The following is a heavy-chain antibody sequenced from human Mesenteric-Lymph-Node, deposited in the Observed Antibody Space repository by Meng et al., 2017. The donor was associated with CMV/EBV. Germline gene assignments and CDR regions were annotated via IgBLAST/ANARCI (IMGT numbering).Heavy chain of an antibody. D-gene: IGHD6-6*01. CDR3: ARHAGGSSSAHLAY. CDR2: INHSGGT. Sequence: SETLSLTCSVYGGSFSGYYWSWIRQPPGKGLEWIGEINHSGGTNYNPSLKSRVTLSVDTSKNQISLKLSSVTAADTAVYYCARHAGGSSSAHLAYWGQGTLVTVSS. CDR1: GGSFSGYY. V-gene: IGHV4-34*01. J-gene: IGHJ4*02.